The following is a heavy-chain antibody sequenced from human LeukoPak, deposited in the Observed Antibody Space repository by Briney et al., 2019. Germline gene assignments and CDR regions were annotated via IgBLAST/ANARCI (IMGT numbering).Heavy chain of an antibody. CDR2: ISGSGGST. J-gene: IGHJ4*02. V-gene: IGHV3-23*01. Sequence: GGSLRLSCAASGFTFSSYAMSWVRQAPGKGLEWVLAISGSGGSTYYADSVKGRFTISRDNSKNTLYLQMNSLRAEDTAVYYCAKEGFYYDSSAWGVTFDYWGQGTLVTVSS. CDR3: AKEGFYYDSSAWGVTFDY. CDR1: GFTFSSYA. D-gene: IGHD3-22*01.